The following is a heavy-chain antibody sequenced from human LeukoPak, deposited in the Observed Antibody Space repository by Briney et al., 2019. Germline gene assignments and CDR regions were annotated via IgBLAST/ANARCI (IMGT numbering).Heavy chain of an antibody. CDR1: GFTFSSYS. CDR3: AREPLRYQLLYSNDAFDI. J-gene: IGHJ3*02. V-gene: IGHV3-21*01. Sequence: GGSLRLSCAASGFTFSSYSMNWVRQAPGKGLEWVSSISSSSSYIYYADSVKGRFTISRDNAKNSLYLQMNSLRAEDTAVYYCAREPLRYQLLYSNDAFDIWGQGTMVTVSS. D-gene: IGHD2-2*02. CDR2: ISSSSSYI.